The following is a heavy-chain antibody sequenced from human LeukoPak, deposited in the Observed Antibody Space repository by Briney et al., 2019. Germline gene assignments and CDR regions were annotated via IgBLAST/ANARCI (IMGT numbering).Heavy chain of an antibody. CDR2: ISSSSSYI. CDR3: ARDTDKDYYYYGMDV. J-gene: IGHJ6*02. V-gene: IGHV3-21*01. Sequence: GGSLRLSCAASGFAFSSYTMTWVRLAPAPGKGLEWVSSISSSSSYIYYADSVKGRFTISRDNAKNSLYLQMNSLRAEDTAIYYCARDTDKDYYYYGMDVWGQGTTVIVSS. CDR1: GFAFSSYT. D-gene: IGHD2-15*01.